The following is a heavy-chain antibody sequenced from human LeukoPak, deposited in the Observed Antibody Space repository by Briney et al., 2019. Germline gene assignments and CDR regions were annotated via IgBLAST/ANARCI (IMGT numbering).Heavy chain of an antibody. CDR3: ARGWAEGPGMFDP. V-gene: IGHV1-46*01. J-gene: IGHJ5*02. Sequence: ASVQVSCKASGYTFTSYGISWLRQAPAQGLEWMGIINPSGGSTSYAQKFQGRVTMTRDMSTSTVYMERSSLRSEDTAVYYCARGWAEGPGMFDPWGQGTLVTVSS. D-gene: IGHD5-24*01. CDR1: GYTFTSYG. CDR2: INPSGGST.